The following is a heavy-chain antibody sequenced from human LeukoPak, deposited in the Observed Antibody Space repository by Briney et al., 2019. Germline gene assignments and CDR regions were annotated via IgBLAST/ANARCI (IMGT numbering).Heavy chain of an antibody. CDR2: INPSGGST. Sequence: ASVKVSCKASGYTFTSYYMHWVRQAPGQGLEWMGIINPSGGSTSYAQKFQGRVTMTRDMSTSTAYMEVSRLTSDDTAVYYCARAGGRSWFDPWGQGTLVTVSS. V-gene: IGHV1-46*01. CDR1: GYTFTSYY. J-gene: IGHJ5*02. CDR3: ARAGGRSWFDP.